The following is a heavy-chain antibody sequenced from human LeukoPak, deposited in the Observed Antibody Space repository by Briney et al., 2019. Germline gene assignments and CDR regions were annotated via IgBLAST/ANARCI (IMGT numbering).Heavy chain of an antibody. CDR3: AKIERDYAYYFDY. J-gene: IGHJ4*02. CDR2: ISGSGGST. CDR1: GFTFSSSA. Sequence: GGSLRLSCAASGFTFSSSAMSWVRQAPGKGLEWVSAISGSGGSTYYADSVKGPFTFSRDNSKNTLYLQMNSLRAEDTAVYYCAKIERDYAYYFDYWGQGTLVTVSS. D-gene: IGHD4-17*01. V-gene: IGHV3-23*01.